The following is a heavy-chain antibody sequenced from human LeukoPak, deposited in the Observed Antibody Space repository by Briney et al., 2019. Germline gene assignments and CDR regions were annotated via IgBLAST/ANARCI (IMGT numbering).Heavy chain of an antibody. V-gene: IGHV3-23*01. CDR1: GFTFSSFA. J-gene: IGHJ4*02. CDR3: AKGSSSSRPYYFDY. CDR2: ITGRGDDT. Sequence: PGVSLRLSCAASGFTFSSFAMSWVRQGPGKDLEWISAITGRGDDTYHADSVKGRFTVSRDNSENMLYLQTNSLRDEDTAIYYCAKGSSSSRPYYFDYWGQGTLVTVSS. D-gene: IGHD6-6*01.